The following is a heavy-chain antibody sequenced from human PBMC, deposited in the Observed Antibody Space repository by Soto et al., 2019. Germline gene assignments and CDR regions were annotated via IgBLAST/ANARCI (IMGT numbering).Heavy chain of an antibody. J-gene: IGHJ5*02. V-gene: IGHV4-59*01. CDR1: GGSISSYY. Sequence: SETLSLTCTVSGGSISSYYWSWIRQPPGKGLEWIGYIYYSGSTNYNPSLKSRVTISVDTSKNQFSLKLSSVTAADTAVYYCARGAYSSSSWRFDPWGQGTLVTVSS. CDR2: IYYSGST. CDR3: ARGAYSSSSWRFDP. D-gene: IGHD6-6*01.